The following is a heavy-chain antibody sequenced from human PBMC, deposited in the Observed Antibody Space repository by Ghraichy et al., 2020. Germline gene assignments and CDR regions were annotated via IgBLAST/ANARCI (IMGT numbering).Heavy chain of an antibody. CDR2: ISSRSSYI. J-gene: IGHJ4*02. Sequence: GESLNISCAASGFTFSTNSMNWVRQAPGKGLEWVSSISSRSSYIYYADSVKGRFTISRDNAKNSLYLQMNSLRAEDTAVYYCARDFEGRSSFDYWGQGTLVTVSS. V-gene: IGHV3-21*01. CDR1: GFTFSTNS. CDR3: ARDFEGRSSFDY. D-gene: IGHD6-13*01.